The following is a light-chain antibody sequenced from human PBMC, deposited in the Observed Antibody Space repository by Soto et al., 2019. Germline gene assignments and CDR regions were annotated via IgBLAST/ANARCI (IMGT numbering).Light chain of an antibody. Sequence: QSVLTQPPSASGTPGQRVIISCSGSSTNIGTNYVYWYQHLPGTAPKLLIQINDRRRSGVPDRFSGSKSGTSASLAISGLRSADEADYYCAAWDDRLNGWVFGGGTKLTVL. CDR2: IND. CDR1: STNIGTNY. J-gene: IGLJ3*02. V-gene: IGLV1-47*02. CDR3: AAWDDRLNGWV.